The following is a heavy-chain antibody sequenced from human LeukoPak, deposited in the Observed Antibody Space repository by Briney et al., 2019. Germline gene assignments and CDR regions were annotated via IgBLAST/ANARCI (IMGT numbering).Heavy chain of an antibody. CDR2: ISGSGGST. Sequence: PGGSLRLSCAASGFTFSSYAMSWVRQAPGKGLEWVSAISGSGGSTYCADSVKGRFTISRDNSKNTLYLQMNSLRAEDTAVYYCAKAEQQLVIITHFDYWGQGTLVTVSS. V-gene: IGHV3-23*01. D-gene: IGHD6-13*01. J-gene: IGHJ4*02. CDR3: AKAEQQLVIITHFDY. CDR1: GFTFSSYA.